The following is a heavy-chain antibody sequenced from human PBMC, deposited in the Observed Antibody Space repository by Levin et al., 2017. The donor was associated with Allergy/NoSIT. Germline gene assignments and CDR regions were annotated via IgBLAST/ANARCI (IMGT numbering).Heavy chain of an antibody. D-gene: IGHD6-6*01. V-gene: IGHV3-7*01. CDR1: GFTFSSYW. J-gene: IGHJ4*02. CDR3: ATYSRSSSSHY. Sequence: PGGSLRLSCAASGFTFSSYWMTWVRQAPGKGLEWVASINQGGSEEHFVDSVMGRFAISRDNAKNSLYLQMNSLRAEDTAVYYCATYSRSSSSHYWGQGTLVTVSS. CDR2: INQGGSEE.